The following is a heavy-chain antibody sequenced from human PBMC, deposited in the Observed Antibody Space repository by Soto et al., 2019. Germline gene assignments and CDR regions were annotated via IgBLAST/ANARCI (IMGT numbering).Heavy chain of an antibody. CDR3: ASTPNYRVWWFDP. D-gene: IGHD1-7*01. Sequence: ASVKVSCKASGYTFTSYGISWVRQAPGQGLEWMGWISAYNGNTNYAQKLQGRVTMTTDTSTSTAYMELRSLRSDDTAVYYCASTPNYRVWWFDPWGQGTLVNVSS. V-gene: IGHV1-18*01. CDR1: GYTFTSYG. CDR2: ISAYNGNT. J-gene: IGHJ5*02.